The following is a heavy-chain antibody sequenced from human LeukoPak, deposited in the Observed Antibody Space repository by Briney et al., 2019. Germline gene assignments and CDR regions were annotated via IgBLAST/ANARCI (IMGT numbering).Heavy chain of an antibody. CDR1: GGSFSGYY. CDR3: ARGSGFSRYFDL. V-gene: IGHV4-34*01. J-gene: IGHJ2*01. Sequence: SETLSLTCAVYGGSFSGYYWSWIRQPPGKGLEWIGEINHSGSTNYNPSLKSRVTISVDTSKNQFSLKLSSVTAADTAVYYCARGSGFSRYFDLWDRGTLVTVSS. D-gene: IGHD3-10*01. CDR2: INHSGST.